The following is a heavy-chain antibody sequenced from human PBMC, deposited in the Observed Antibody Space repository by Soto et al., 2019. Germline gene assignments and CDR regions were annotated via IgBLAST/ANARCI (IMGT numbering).Heavy chain of an antibody. Sequence: ASVKVSCKASGFTFTSSAFQWVRQARGQRLEWIGWIAVGSGYTNYAQRFQDRVTLTRDMSTATTYMELSRLTSVDTAIYYCAADATAWQQMVPSDYWGQGTLVTVSS. V-gene: IGHV1-58*01. J-gene: IGHJ4*02. D-gene: IGHD2-8*01. CDR2: IAVGSGYT. CDR3: AADATAWQQMVPSDY. CDR1: GFTFTSSA.